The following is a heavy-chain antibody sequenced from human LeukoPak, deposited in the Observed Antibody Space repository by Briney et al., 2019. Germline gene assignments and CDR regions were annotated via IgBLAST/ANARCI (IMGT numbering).Heavy chain of an antibody. V-gene: IGHV3-21*01. CDR2: ISSSSSYI. CDR3: ARDIVVVVAARGDDY. D-gene: IGHD2-15*01. Sequence: GGSLRLSCAASGFTFSSYSMNWVRQAPGKGLEWVSSISSSSSYIYYADSVKGRFTISRDNAKNSLYLQMNSLRAEDTAVYYCARDIVVVVAARGDDYWGQGTLVTVSS. J-gene: IGHJ4*02. CDR1: GFTFSSYS.